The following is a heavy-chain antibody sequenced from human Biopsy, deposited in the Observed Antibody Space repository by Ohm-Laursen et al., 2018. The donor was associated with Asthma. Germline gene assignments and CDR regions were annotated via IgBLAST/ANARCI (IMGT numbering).Heavy chain of an antibody. CDR2: ISVYNGNT. V-gene: IGHV1-18*01. CDR3: ARAVDYSHYYGIDV. J-gene: IGHJ6*02. Sequence: SAKVSCKASGYTFNSAGITWVRQAPGQGLEWMGWISVYNGNTKVAQKLQDRVTMITDTSTSTAYMELRSLRSDDTAVYFCARAVDYSHYYGIDVWGQGTTVTV. D-gene: IGHD3-10*01. CDR1: GYTFNSAG.